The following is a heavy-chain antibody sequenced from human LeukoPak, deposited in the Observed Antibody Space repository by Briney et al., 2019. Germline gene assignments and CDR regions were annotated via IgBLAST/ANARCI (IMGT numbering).Heavy chain of an antibody. D-gene: IGHD1-26*01. V-gene: IGHV1-46*01. J-gene: IGHJ4*02. CDR2: INPVGGST. CDR3: ARDPSGSWQWFDY. CDR1: GYTFTTYY. Sequence: GASVKVSCKTSGYTFTTYYMHWVRQAPGQGLEWTGVINPVGGSTSYAPKFQGRVTMTRDTSTNTVYMELSSLRSDDTALYYCARDPSGSWQWFDYWGQGTLVTVSS.